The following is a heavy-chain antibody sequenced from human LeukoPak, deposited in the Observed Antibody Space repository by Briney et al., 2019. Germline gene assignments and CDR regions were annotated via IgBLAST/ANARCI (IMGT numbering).Heavy chain of an antibody. CDR2: IYSGGST. J-gene: IGHJ6*02. CDR3: ARSSNTPYYDYVWGSYRYIDHYYYGMDV. D-gene: IGHD3-16*02. CDR1: GFTVSSNY. V-gene: IGHV3-53*04. Sequence: PGGSLRLSCAASGFTVSSNYMSWVRQAPGKGLEWVSVIYSGGSTYYADSVKGRFTISRHNSKNTLYLQMNSLRAEDTAVYYCARSSNTPYYDYVWGSYRYIDHYYYGMDVWGQGTTVTVSS.